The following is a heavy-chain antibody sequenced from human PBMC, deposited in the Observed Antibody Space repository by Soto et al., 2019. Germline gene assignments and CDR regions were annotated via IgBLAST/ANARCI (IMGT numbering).Heavy chain of an antibody. CDR1: GFTFSSYS. V-gene: IGHV3-21*01. Sequence: GGSLRLSCAASGFTFSSYSMNWVRQAPGKGLEWVSSISSSSSYIYYADSVKGRFTISRDNAKNSLYLQMNSLRAEDTAVYYCASDLFVDDRDLHAIWGQGTLVPVSS. D-gene: IGHD2-2*02. CDR2: ISSSSSYI. J-gene: IGHJ1*01. CDR3: ASDLFVDDRDLHAI.